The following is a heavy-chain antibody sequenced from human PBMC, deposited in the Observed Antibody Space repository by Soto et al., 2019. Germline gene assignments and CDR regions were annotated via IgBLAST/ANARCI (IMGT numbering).Heavy chain of an antibody. CDR1: GFTFSSYA. V-gene: IGHV3-23*01. Sequence: GGSLRLSCAASGFTFSSYAMSWVRQAPGKGLEWVSAISGSGGSTHYADSVKGRFTISRDNSKNTLYLQMNSLRAEDTAVYYCARASFFYYDSSGHLDIWGQGAMVTVSS. CDR3: ARASFFYYDSSGHLDI. D-gene: IGHD3-22*01. CDR2: ISGSGGST. J-gene: IGHJ3*02.